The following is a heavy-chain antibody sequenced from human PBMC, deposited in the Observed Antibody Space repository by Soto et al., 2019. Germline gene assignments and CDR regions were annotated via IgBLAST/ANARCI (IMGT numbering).Heavy chain of an antibody. J-gene: IGHJ2*01. CDR1: GGSISSGDYY. V-gene: IGHV4-30-4*01. Sequence: QVQLQESGPGLVKPSQTLSLTCTVSGGSISSGDYYWSWIRQPPGKGLEWIGYIYYSGSTYYNPSLKSRFTISVDTSKNQFSLKLSSVTAADTAVYYCARLVRGYSYGYNWWYLDLWGRGTLVTVSS. CDR2: IYYSGST. CDR3: ARLVRGYSYGYNWWYLDL. D-gene: IGHD5-18*01.